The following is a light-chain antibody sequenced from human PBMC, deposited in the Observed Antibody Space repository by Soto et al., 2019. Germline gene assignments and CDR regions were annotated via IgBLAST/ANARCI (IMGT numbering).Light chain of an antibody. Sequence: QSALTQPPSASGSPGQSVTISCTGTSSDVGGYNYVSWYQQHPGKAPKLMIYEVSKRPSGVPDRFSGSKSGNTASLTVSGLQAEDEADYYFNSYAGSNKFLCGTGTKLTVL. CDR3: NSYAGSNKFL. CDR2: EVS. CDR1: SSDVGGYNY. J-gene: IGLJ1*01. V-gene: IGLV2-8*01.